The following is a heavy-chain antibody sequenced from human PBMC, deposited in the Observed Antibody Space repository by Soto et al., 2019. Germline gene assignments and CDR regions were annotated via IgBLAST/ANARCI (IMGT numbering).Heavy chain of an antibody. Sequence: PGGSLRLSCAASGFTFSNYAMAWVRQAPGEGLEWVSGISDRVGSTYYADSMTGRFTISRDNSKNTLYLQMNSLRAEDTAVYYCAKSTLTSGWHGMDVWGQGTTVTVSS. CDR2: ISDRVGST. CDR1: GFTFSNYA. J-gene: IGHJ6*02. V-gene: IGHV3-23*01. D-gene: IGHD6-19*01. CDR3: AKSTLTSGWHGMDV.